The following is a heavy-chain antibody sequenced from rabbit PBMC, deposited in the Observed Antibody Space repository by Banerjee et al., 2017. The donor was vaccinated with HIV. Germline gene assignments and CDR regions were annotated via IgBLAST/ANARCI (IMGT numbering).Heavy chain of an antibody. CDR1: GFSFSNKYV. V-gene: IGHV1S40*01. CDR2: INTSSGNT. D-gene: IGHD1-1*01. Sequence: QSLEESGGDLVTPGGTLTLTCTASGFSFSNKYVMCWVRQAPGKGLEWIACINTSSGNTVYASWAKGRFTISRTSSTTVTLQMTSLTAADTATYFCARRYYDSSGGYYDLWGPGTLVTVS. CDR3: ARRYYDSSGGYYDL. J-gene: IGHJ6*01.